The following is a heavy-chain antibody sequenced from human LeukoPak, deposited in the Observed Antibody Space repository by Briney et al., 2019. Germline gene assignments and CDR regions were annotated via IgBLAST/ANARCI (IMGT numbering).Heavy chain of an antibody. V-gene: IGHV3-7*01. J-gene: IGHJ4*02. D-gene: IGHD3-3*01. CDR2: IKQDGSEK. Sequence: PGGSLRLSCAASGFTFSSYWMSWVRQAPGKGLEWVANIKQDGSEKYYVDSVKGRFTISRDNAKNSLYLQMNSLRAEDTAMYYCARAAGSGFEYYFDYWGQGTLVTVSS. CDR3: ARAAGSGFEYYFDY. CDR1: GFTFSSYW.